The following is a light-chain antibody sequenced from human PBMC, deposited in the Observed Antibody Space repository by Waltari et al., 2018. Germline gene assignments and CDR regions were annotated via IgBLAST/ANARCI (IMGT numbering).Light chain of an antibody. V-gene: IGLV1-47*01. Sequence: QSVLTQPPSASGTPGQRVTISCSGSSSNIGSNYVYWYQQFPGTAPKLLIYRNDHRPSGVPDRFAGAKSGTSASLAISGLRSEDEADYSCAAWDDSLSGVLFGGGTRLTVL. CDR3: AAWDDSLSGVL. CDR1: SSNIGSNY. J-gene: IGLJ2*01. CDR2: RND.